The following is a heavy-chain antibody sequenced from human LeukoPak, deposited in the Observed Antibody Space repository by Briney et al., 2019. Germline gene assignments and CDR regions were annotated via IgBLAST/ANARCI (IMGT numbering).Heavy chain of an antibody. CDR1: GFTFSSYG. J-gene: IGHJ4*02. V-gene: IGHV3-30*02. D-gene: IGHD2-8*02. CDR2: IRYDGSNK. Sequence: GGSLRLSCAASGFTFSSYGMHWVRQAPGKGLEWVAFIRYDGSNKYYADSVKGRFTISRDNSKNTLYLQMNSLRADDTAVYYCAKAPGRSCSGATCYYFDYWGQGAQVTVSS. CDR3: AKAPGRSCSGATCYYFDY.